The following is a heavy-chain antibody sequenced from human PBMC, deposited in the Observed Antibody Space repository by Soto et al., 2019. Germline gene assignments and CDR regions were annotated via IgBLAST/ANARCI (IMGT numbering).Heavy chain of an antibody. CDR1: GVSLTGYH. CDR3: ARRLTLWSFDH. Sequence: PSETLSLTCNVSGVSLTGYHWNWIRQPPGKTLEWIGFVYYSGSVSYNPSLKGRASISVDRSKNKFSLTLTSVTAADTAVYYCARRLTLWSFDHWGQGTLVTVSS. J-gene: IGHJ5*02. V-gene: IGHV4-59*01. CDR2: VYYSGSV. D-gene: IGHD2-8*02.